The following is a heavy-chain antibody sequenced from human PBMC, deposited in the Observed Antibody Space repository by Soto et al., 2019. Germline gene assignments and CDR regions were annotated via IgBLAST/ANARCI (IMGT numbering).Heavy chain of an antibody. CDR2: ISGNNADT. CDR3: ASGSGPFDS. J-gene: IGHJ4*02. V-gene: IGHV1-18*01. Sequence: QAHLGQSGPEVKKPGASVKVSCKASGYTFATYVVTWVRQAPGQGLEWMAWISGNNADTESAQKFQGRVTLATDIYTSTAYMELRSLTSDDTAVYFCASGSGPFDSWGQGTLVTVSS. D-gene: IGHD1-26*01. CDR1: GYTFATYV.